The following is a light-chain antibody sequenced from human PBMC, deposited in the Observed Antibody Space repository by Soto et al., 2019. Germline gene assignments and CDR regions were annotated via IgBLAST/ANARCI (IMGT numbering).Light chain of an antibody. V-gene: IGLV2-14*01. Sequence: QPALAQPASVSGSPGQSITISCTGTSSDVGNYKYVSWYQQHPGKAPKLMIYEVSNRPSGVSNRCSGSKSGNTASLTISGLQAEDETDYYCFSYTSSGTYVFGTGTKDTVL. J-gene: IGLJ1*01. CDR3: FSYTSSGTYV. CDR2: EVS. CDR1: SSDVGNYKY.